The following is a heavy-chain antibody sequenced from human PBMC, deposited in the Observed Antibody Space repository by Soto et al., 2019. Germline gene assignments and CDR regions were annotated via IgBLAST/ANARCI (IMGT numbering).Heavy chain of an antibody. V-gene: IGHV3-30-3*01. D-gene: IGHD2-21*01. CDR2: ISYDGSNK. CDR1: VFTFSSYA. Sequence: PGWSLRLSWAASVFTFSSYAMHWVRQSPGKGLEWVAVISYDGSNKYYADSVKGRFTISRDNSKNTLYLQMNSRRAEDTAVHPCARTRILWRASDYWRQGTVVTVSS. CDR3: ARTRILWRASDY. J-gene: IGHJ4*02.